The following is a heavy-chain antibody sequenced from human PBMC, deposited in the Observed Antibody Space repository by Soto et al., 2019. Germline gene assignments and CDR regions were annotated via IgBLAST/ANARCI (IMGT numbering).Heavy chain of an antibody. CDR2: LSSDGFGA. J-gene: IGHJ4*02. Sequence: VSLRLSCAASGFSLSPYWMHWVRQVPGRGLEWVARLSSDGFGAAYADSVKGRFFISRDIARNTLSLQMNSLRAGDTAVYYCARDLGGPDYWGRGTSVTVSS. CDR3: ARDLGGPDY. V-gene: IGHV3-74*03. CDR1: GFSLSPYW. D-gene: IGHD3-16*01.